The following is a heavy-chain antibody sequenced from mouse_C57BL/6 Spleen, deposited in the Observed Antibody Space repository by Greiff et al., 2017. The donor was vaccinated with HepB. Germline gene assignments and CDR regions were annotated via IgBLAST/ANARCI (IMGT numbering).Heavy chain of an antibody. Sequence: QVQLQQSGPELVKPGASVKISCKASGYAFSSSWMNWVKQRPGKGLEWIGRIYPGDGDTNYNGKFKGKATLTADKSSSTAYMQLSSLTSEDSAVYFCARGCSPAMDYWGQGTSVTVSS. CDR2: IYPGDGDT. V-gene: IGHV1-82*01. CDR1: GYAFSSSW. CDR3: ARGCSPAMDY. J-gene: IGHJ4*01.